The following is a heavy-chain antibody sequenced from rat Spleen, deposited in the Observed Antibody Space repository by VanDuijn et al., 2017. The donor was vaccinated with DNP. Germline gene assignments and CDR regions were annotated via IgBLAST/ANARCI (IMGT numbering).Heavy chain of an antibody. J-gene: IGHJ2*01. CDR1: GFTFSSAW. V-gene: IGHV6-6*01. CDR2: IKPKSNNYAT. CDR3: AWPST. Sequence: EVQFLESGGGLVQPGNSLRLSCVTSGFTFSSAWMYWYRQFPEKRLEWVARIKPKSNNYATDYTESVKGRFTISSDDSKSSIYLQMNNLKEEDTAVYYCAWPSTWGQGVMVTVSS. D-gene: IGHD1-10*01.